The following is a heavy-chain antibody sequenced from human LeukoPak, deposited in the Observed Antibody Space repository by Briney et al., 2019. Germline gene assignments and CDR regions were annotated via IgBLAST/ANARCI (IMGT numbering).Heavy chain of an antibody. J-gene: IGHJ4*02. CDR3: ATRKLISGWFGAPSDY. V-gene: IGHV3-48*01. Sequence: GGSLRLSCAASGFTFSTYSMNWVRQAPGKGLEWVSYISSSSSPIYYADSVKGRFTISRDNSKNTLYLQMNSLRAEDTALYYCATRKLISGWFGAPSDYWGQGTLVTVSS. D-gene: IGHD6-19*01. CDR2: ISSSSSPI. CDR1: GFTFSTYS.